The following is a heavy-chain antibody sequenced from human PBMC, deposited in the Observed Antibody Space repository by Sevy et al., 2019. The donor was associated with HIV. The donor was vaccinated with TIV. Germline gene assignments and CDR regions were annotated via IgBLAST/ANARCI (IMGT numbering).Heavy chain of an antibody. V-gene: IGHV3-30*18. D-gene: IGHD2-15*01. Sequence: GGSLRLSCAASGFTFSSYGMHWVRQAPGKGLEWMAVISYDGSNKYYADSVKGRFTISRDNSKNTLYLQMNSLRAEDTAVYYCAKDHGGYCSGGSCPRGYGMDVWGQGTTVTVSS. J-gene: IGHJ6*02. CDR1: GFTFSSYG. CDR3: AKDHGGYCSGGSCPRGYGMDV. CDR2: ISYDGSNK.